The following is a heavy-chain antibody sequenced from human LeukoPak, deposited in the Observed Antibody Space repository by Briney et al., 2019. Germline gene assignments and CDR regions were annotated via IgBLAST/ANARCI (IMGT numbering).Heavy chain of an antibody. V-gene: IGHV4-4*02. D-gene: IGHD3-10*01. J-gene: IGHJ5*02. CDR3: ARDTMVRGVIIRWFDP. CDR2: IYHSGST. CDR1: GGSISSSNW. Sequence: SETLSLTCAVSGGSISSSNWWSWVRQPPGKGLEWIGEIYHSGSTNYNPSLKSRVTISVDKSKNQFSLKLSSVTAAGTAVYYCARDTMVRGVIIRWFDPWGQGTLVTVSS.